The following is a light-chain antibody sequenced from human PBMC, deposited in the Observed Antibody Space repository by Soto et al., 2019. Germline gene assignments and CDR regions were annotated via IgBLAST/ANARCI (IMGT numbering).Light chain of an antibody. V-gene: IGLV2-14*01. CDR1: SSDIGAFNY. Sequence: QLVLTQPASVSGSPGQSVTISCTGTSSDIGAFNYVSWYQHHPGKAPKLMIYGVANLPSGVSNRFSGSKSGNTASLTISGLQAEDEASYYCSSYTVTTTLVVFGGGTKLTVL. J-gene: IGLJ2*01. CDR2: GVA. CDR3: SSYTVTTTLVV.